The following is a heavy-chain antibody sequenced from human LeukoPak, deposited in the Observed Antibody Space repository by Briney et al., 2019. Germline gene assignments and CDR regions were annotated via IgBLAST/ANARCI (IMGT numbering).Heavy chain of an antibody. CDR1: GFTFRNYG. D-gene: IGHD3-10*02. J-gene: IGHJ6*04. Sequence: GGSLRLSCAASGFTFRNYGMSWVRQAPGKGLEWVSAISGSGDSTYYADSVKGRFTISRDNAKNSLYLQMNSLRAEDTAVYCCAELGITMIGGVWGKGTTVTISS. CDR2: ISGSGDST. CDR3: AELGITMIGGV. V-gene: IGHV3-23*01.